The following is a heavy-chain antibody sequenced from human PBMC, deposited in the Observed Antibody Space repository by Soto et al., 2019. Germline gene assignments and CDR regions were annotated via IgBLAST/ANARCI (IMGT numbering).Heavy chain of an antibody. D-gene: IGHD7-27*01. CDR3: ARDTGDGTFDF. V-gene: IGHV1-3*01. CDR2: INAGYGNT. CDR1: GYTFSSYA. J-gene: IGHJ4*02. Sequence: ASVKVSCKASGYTFSSYAMHWVRQAPGQRLEWMGWINAGYGNTKSSQKFQDRVTISRDTSATTAYMELTSLRSEDTAVYYCARDTGDGTFDFWGQGTLVTVSS.